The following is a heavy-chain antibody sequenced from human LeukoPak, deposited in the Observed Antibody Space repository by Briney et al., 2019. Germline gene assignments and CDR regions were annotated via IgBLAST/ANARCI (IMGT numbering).Heavy chain of an antibody. J-gene: IGHJ4*02. CDR3: ANLPLTGDYFDY. CDR1: GFTFSSYA. Sequence: RGSLRLSCAASGFTFSSYAMSWVRQAPGKGLEWVSAISGSGGSTYYADSVKGRFTTSRDNSKNTLYLQMNSLRAEDTAVYFCANLPLTGDYFDYWGEGTLVTVSS. CDR2: ISGSGGST. D-gene: IGHD7-27*01. V-gene: IGHV3-23*01.